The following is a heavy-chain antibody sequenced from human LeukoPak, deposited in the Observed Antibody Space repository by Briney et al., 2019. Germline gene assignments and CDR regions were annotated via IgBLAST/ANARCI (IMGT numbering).Heavy chain of an antibody. D-gene: IGHD1-26*01. J-gene: IGHJ4*02. V-gene: IGHV1-69*05. CDR3: ARRVRSYFFYFDY. Sequence: SVKVSCKASGGTFSSYAISWVRQAPGQGLEWMGGIIPIFGTANYAQKFQGRVTMTTDTSTSTAYMELRSLRSDDTAVYYCARRVRSYFFYFDYWGQGTLVTVSS. CDR1: GGTFSSYA. CDR2: IIPIFGTA.